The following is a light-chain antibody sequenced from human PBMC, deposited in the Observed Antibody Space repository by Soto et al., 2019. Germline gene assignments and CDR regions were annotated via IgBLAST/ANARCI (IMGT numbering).Light chain of an antibody. Sequence: QSVLTQPPSASGTPGQRVTISCSGRSSNIGSSTVHWFQQLPGTAPKLLIHRSDQRPSGVPDRFSGSKSGTSASLAISGLQSEDEADYSCAAWDEALNWHVFVNGTLVTVL. CDR1: SSNIGSST. V-gene: IGLV1-44*01. CDR3: AAWDEALNWHV. J-gene: IGLJ1*01. CDR2: RSD.